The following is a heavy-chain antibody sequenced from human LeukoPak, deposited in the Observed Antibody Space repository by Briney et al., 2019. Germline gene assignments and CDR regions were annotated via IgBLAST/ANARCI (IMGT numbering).Heavy chain of an antibody. CDR1: GGTFSSYA. Sequence: ASVKVSCKAAGGTFSSYAISWVRQAPGQGLEWRGGIIPIFGTANYAQKFQGRVTITSDKSTSTAYMEPSSLRSEDTAVYYCARRAVAYYYYYYMDVWGKGTTVTVSS. V-gene: IGHV1-69*06. J-gene: IGHJ6*03. D-gene: IGHD6-19*01. CDR3: ARRAVAYYYYYYMDV. CDR2: IIPIFGTA.